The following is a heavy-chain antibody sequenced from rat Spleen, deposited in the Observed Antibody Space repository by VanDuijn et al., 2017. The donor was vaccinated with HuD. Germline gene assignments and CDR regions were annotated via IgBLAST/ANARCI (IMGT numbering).Heavy chain of an antibody. CDR2: IWAGGGT. D-gene: IGHD4-3*01. J-gene: IGHJ4*01. V-gene: IGHV2-72*01. CDR1: GFSLTSYH. Sequence: QVQVKESGPGLVQPSQTLSLTCTVSGFSLTSYHVSWVRQPPGKSLVWMGIIWAGGGTNHNSAVQSRLSISRDTSKSQVFLKMNSLQPEDTGTYYCARHLREASGVMDVWGQGASVTVSS. CDR3: ARHLREASGVMDV.